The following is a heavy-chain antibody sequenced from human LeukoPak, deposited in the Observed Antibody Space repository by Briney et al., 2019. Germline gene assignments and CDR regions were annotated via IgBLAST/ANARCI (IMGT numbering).Heavy chain of an antibody. CDR1: GGTFSTSA. D-gene: IGHD5-18*01. V-gene: IGHV1-69*04. J-gene: IGHJ6*02. CDR2: IIPVLNIT. CDR3: ARDQGLTAPPPYGLDV. Sequence: SVKVSCKTSGGTFSTSAITWVRQAPGQGLEWMGRIIPVLNITTYAQRFQGRVTITSDTSTSTVYMELSSLRSEETAVYYCARDQGLTAPPPYGLDVWGQGTTVIVSS.